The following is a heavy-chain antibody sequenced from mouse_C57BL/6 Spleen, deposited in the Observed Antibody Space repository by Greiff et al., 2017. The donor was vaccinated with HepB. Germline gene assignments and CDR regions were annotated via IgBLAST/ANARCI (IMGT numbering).Heavy chain of an antibody. V-gene: IGHV5-4*03. CDR3: ARRATVWYFDV. Sequence: EVKLVESGGGLVKPGGSLKLSCAASGFTFSSYAMSWVRQTPEKRLEWVATISDGGSYTYYPDNVKGRFTISRDNAKNNLYLQMSHLKSEDTAMYYCARRATVWYFDVWGTGTTVTVSS. J-gene: IGHJ1*03. CDR2: ISDGGSYT. D-gene: IGHD1-1*01. CDR1: GFTFSSYA.